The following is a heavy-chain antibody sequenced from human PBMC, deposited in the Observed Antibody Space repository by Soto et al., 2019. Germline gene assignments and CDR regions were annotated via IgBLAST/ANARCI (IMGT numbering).Heavy chain of an antibody. CDR1: GGSFSGYY. CDR3: ARAVGDCSSTSCPDPYYYYYYGMDV. Sequence: SETLSLTCAVYGGSFSGYYWSWIRQPPGKGLEWIGEIYHSGSTNYNPSLKSRVTISVDKSKNQFSLKLSSVTAADTAVYYCARAVGDCSSTSCPDPYYYYYYGMDVWGQGTTVTVSS. V-gene: IGHV4-34*01. D-gene: IGHD2-2*01. CDR2: IYHSGST. J-gene: IGHJ6*02.